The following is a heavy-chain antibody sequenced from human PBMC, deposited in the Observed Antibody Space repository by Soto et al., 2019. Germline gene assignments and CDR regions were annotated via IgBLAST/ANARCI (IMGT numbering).Heavy chain of an antibody. D-gene: IGHD1-26*01. V-gene: IGHV4-59*01. CDR3: ARGRGGTYDAFDI. J-gene: IGHJ3*02. CDR1: SGSIGTYF. CDR2: IYYSGTT. Sequence: SETLSLTCTVSSGSIGTYFWSWIRQPPGKGLEWIGYIYYSGTTNYNPSLKSRVTIFLDTFKNQFSLRLSSVTAADTAVYYCARGRGGTYDAFDIWGQGTLVTVSS.